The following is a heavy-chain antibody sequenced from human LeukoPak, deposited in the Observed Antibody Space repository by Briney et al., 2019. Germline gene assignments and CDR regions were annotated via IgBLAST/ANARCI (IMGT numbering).Heavy chain of an antibody. CDR3: ARADYYDSSGYYVNDY. J-gene: IGHJ4*02. CDR2: IYYSGST. CDR1: GGSISSGDYY. V-gene: IGHV4-30-4*01. Sequence: SETLSLTCTVSGGSISSGDYYWSWIRQPPGKGLEWIGYIYYSGSTYYNPSLKSRVTISVDTSKNQFSLKLSSVTAADTAVYYCARADYYDSSGYYVNDYWGQGTLVTVSS. D-gene: IGHD3-22*01.